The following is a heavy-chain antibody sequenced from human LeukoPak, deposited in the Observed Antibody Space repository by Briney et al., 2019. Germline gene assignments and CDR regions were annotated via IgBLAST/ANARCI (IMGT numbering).Heavy chain of an antibody. CDR3: ARVRAYYDSSGYYEGDAFDI. D-gene: IGHD3-22*01. CDR2: IYYSGST. J-gene: IGHJ3*02. CDR1: GGPISSYY. V-gene: IGHV4-59*01. Sequence: SETLSLTCTVSGGPISSYYWSWIRQPPGKGLEWIVYIYYSGSTNYNPSLKSRVTISVDTSKNQFSLKLSSVTAADTAVYYCARVRAYYDSSGYYEGDAFDIWGQGTMVTVSS.